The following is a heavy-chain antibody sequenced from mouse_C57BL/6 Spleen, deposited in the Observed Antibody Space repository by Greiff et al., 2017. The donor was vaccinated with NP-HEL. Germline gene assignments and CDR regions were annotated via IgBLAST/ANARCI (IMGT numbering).Heavy chain of an antibody. V-gene: IGHV1-52*01. CDR3: ARFTTVVANFDY. CDR2: IDPSDSET. D-gene: IGHD1-1*01. J-gene: IGHJ2*01. Sequence: VQLQQPGAELVRPGSSVKLSCKASGYTFTSYWMHWVKQRPIQGLEWIGNIDPSDSETHYNQKFKDKATLTVDKSSSTAYMQLSSLTSEDSAVYYCARFTTVVANFDYWGQGTTLTVSS. CDR1: GYTFTSYW.